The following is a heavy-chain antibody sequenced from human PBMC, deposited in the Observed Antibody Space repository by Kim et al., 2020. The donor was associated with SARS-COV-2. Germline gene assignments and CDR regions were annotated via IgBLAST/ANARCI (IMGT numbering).Heavy chain of an antibody. CDR3: ARDGGCGGDCSLGIYYYYYGMDV. Sequence: GGSQRLSCAASGFTFSSYSMKWVRQAPGKGLEWVSSISSTSSYIYYADSVKGRFTISRDNAKNSLYLQMNSLRAEDTAVYYCARDGGCGGDCSLGIYYYYYGMDVWGQGTTVTVSS. V-gene: IGHV3-21*01. D-gene: IGHD2-21*02. J-gene: IGHJ6*02. CDR1: GFTFSSYS. CDR2: ISSTSSYI.